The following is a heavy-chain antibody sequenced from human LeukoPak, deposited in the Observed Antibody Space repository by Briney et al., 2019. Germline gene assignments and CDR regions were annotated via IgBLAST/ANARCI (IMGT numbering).Heavy chain of an antibody. D-gene: IGHD3-16*02. CDR2: INHSGST. CDR3: ARFMITFGGVIYYYFDY. J-gene: IGHJ4*02. CDR1: GGSFSGYY. Sequence: SETLSLTCAVYGGSFSGYYWSWIRQPPGKGLEWIGEINHSGSTNYNPSLKSRVTISVDTSKNQFSLKLSSVTAADTAVYYCARFMITFGGVIYYYFDYWGQGTLVTVSS. V-gene: IGHV4-34*01.